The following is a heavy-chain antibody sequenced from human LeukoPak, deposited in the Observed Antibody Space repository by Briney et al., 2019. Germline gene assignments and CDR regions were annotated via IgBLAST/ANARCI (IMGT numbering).Heavy chain of an antibody. D-gene: IGHD6-19*01. Sequence: PGGSLRLSCSASGFTFSKYAMHWVRQAPGKGLEYVSAINDNGRSTYYADSVKGRFIISRDNSKNTLYLQMSSLRAEDTAVYYCVKYSSGWFYDYGGEGTLVTVSS. V-gene: IGHV3-64D*09. J-gene: IGHJ4*02. CDR2: INDNGRST. CDR1: GFTFSKYA. CDR3: VKYSSGWFYDY.